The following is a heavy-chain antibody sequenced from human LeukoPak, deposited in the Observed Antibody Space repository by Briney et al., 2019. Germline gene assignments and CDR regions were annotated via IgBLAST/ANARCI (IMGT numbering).Heavy chain of an antibody. J-gene: IGHJ4*02. Sequence: ASVKVSCKTSGYTFTGYYMHWVRQAPGQGLEWMGGIIPIFGTANYAQKFQGRVTITTDESTSTAYMELSSLRSEDTAVYYCASQLTYCGGDCYLGGYWGQGTLVTVSS. D-gene: IGHD2-21*01. V-gene: IGHV1-69*05. CDR1: GYTFTGYY. CDR2: IIPIFGTA. CDR3: ASQLTYCGGDCYLGGY.